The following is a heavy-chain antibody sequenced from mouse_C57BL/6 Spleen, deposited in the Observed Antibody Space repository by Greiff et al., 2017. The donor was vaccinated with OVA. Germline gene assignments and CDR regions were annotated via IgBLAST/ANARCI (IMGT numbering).Heavy chain of an antibody. CDR3: AGVRSGYGFAY. Sequence: EVQLLQSGAELVKPGASVKISCKASGYTFTDYYMNWVKQSPGKSLEWIGDINPSNGGTSYTQKFKGQATFTVDKATSTPYMELRNLTSEDSAVYYCAGVRSGYGFAYWGQGTMVTVSS. J-gene: IGHJ3*01. V-gene: IGHV1-26*01. CDR2: INPSNGGT. CDR1: GYTFTDYY. D-gene: IGHD1-2*01.